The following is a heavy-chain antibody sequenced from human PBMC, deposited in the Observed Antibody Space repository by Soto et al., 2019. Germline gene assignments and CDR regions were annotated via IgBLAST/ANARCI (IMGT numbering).Heavy chain of an antibody. Sequence: GGSLRLSCAASGFTFSNAWMSWVRQAPGKGLEWVGRIKSKTDGGTTDYAAPVKGRFTISRDDSKNTLYLQMNSLKTEDTAVYYCTTGKRLRTTGGYYYYYMDVWGKGTTVTVSS. D-gene: IGHD4-17*01. J-gene: IGHJ6*03. CDR1: GFTFSNAW. CDR2: IKSKTDGGTT. CDR3: TTGKRLRTTGGYYYYYMDV. V-gene: IGHV3-15*01.